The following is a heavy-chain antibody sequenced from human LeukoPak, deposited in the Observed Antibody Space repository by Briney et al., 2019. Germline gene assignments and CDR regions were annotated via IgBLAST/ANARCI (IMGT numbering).Heavy chain of an antibody. CDR1: GFTFSDYY. CDR2: ISSSGSTI. J-gene: IGHJ4*02. D-gene: IGHD3-10*01. CDR3: ARDHQNYYGSGSYLGGVDY. V-gene: IGHV3-11*01. Sequence: GGSLRLSCAASGFTFSDYYMSWIRQAPGKGLEWVSYISSSGSTIYYADSVKGRFTISRDNAKNSLYLQMNSLRAEDTAVYYCARDHQNYYGSGSYLGGVDYWGQGTLVTVSS.